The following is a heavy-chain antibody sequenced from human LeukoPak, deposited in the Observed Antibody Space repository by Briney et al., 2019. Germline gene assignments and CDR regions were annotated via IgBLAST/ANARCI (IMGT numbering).Heavy chain of an antibody. CDR1: GFTFSSYS. CDR3: ASYYCGGDCYVNGGFAEYY. V-gene: IGHV3-21*01. D-gene: IGHD2-21*02. J-gene: IGHJ4*02. CDR2: ISSSSSYI. Sequence: PGGSLRLSCAASGFTFSSYSMNWVRQAPGKRLEWVSFISSSSSYIYYADSVKGRFTISRDNAKNSLYLQMNSLRAEDTAVYYCASYYCGGDCYVNGGFAEYYWGQGTLVTVSS.